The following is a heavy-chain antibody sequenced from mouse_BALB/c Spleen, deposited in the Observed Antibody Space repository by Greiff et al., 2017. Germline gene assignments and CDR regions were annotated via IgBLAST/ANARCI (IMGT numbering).Heavy chain of an antibody. V-gene: IGHV5-6*03. CDR1: GFTFSSYA. CDR2: ISSGGSYT. Sequence: DVKLVESGGGLVKPGGSLKLSCAASGFTFSSYAMSWVRQTPDKRLEWVATISSGGSYTYYPDSVKGRFTISRDNAKNTLYLQMSSLKSEDTAMYYCARQNGNYAMDYWGQGTSVTVSS. CDR3: ARQNGNYAMDY. J-gene: IGHJ4*01. D-gene: IGHD2-1*01.